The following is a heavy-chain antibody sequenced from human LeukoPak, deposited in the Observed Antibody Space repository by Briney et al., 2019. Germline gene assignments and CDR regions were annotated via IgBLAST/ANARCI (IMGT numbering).Heavy chain of an antibody. V-gene: IGHV4-39*07. CDR2: IYYTGDT. CDR3: ARDNAHDRHFDY. J-gene: IGHJ4*02. CDR1: GGSISSRYYY. Sequence: LETLSPTCTVSGGSISSRYYYWGWIRQPPGKGLEWIGSIYYTGDTSYNPSLKSRVTMSLDTSKNLFSLKLTSVTAADTAVYYCARDNAHDRHFDYWGQGTLVTVSS.